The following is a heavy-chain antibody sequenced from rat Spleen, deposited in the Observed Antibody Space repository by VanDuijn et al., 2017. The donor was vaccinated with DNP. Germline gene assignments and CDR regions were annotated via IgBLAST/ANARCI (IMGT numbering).Heavy chain of an antibody. CDR2: ISYDGGTP. CDR3: ARRWAPFDY. V-gene: IGHV5-7*01. CDR1: GFTFSNFP. J-gene: IGHJ2*01. Sequence: EVQLVESGGGLVQPGRSLKLSCAASGFTFSNFPMAWVRQAPKKGLEWVATISYDGGTPYYRDSVKGRFTVSRDNAKNTVYLQMDSLRSEDTATYYCARRWAPFDYWGQGVMVTVSS. D-gene: IGHD4-6*01.